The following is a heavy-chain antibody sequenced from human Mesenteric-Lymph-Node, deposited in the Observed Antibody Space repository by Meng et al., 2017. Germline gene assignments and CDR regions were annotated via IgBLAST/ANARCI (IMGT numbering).Heavy chain of an antibody. V-gene: IGHV4-39*07. D-gene: IGHD1-26*01. J-gene: IGHJ3*02. CDR2: IYYSGST. Sequence: SETLFLTCTVSGGSISSSSYYWGWIRQPPGKGLEWMGSIYYSGSTYYNPSLKSRVTISVDTSRNQFFLNLSSVTAADTAVYYCARDLGATQDAFDIWGQGTMVTVSS. CDR3: ARDLGATQDAFDI. CDR1: GGSISSSSYY.